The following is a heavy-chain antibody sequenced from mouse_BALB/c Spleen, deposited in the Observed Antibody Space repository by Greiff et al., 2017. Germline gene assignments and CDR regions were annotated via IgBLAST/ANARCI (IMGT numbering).Heavy chain of an antibody. CDR3: AREDYDGFLMDY. V-gene: IGHV5-15*02. Sequence: EVQVVESGGGLVQPGGSRKLSCAASGFTFSDYGMAWVRQAPGKGPEWVAFISNLAYSIYYADTVTGRFTISRENAKNTLYLEMSSLRSEDTAMYYCAREDYDGFLMDYWGQGTSVTVSS. CDR1: GFTFSDYG. D-gene: IGHD2-4*01. J-gene: IGHJ4*01. CDR2: ISNLAYSI.